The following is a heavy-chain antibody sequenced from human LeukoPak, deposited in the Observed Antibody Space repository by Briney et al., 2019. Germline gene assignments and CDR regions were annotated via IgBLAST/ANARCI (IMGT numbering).Heavy chain of an antibody. Sequence: SVKASCKASGGTFSSYAISWVRQAPGQGLEWMGGIIPIFGTANYAQKFQGRVTITADESTSTAYMELSSLRSEDTAVYYCARDLGSLHYYYGMDVWGQGTTVTVSS. J-gene: IGHJ6*02. CDR3: ARDLGSLHYYYGMDV. D-gene: IGHD3-16*02. CDR2: IIPIFGTA. CDR1: GGTFSSYA. V-gene: IGHV1-69*01.